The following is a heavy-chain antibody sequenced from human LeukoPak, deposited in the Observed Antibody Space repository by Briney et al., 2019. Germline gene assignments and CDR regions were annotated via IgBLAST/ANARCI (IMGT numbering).Heavy chain of an antibody. CDR1: GGTFSSYA. Sequence: SVKVSCKASGGTFSSYAISWVRQAPRQGLEWMGGIIPIFGTANYAQKFQGRVTITADESTSTAYMELSSLRSEDTAVYYCASVPIAAAGRDEYYFDYWGQGTLVTVSS. V-gene: IGHV1-69*13. J-gene: IGHJ4*02. CDR3: ASVPIAAAGRDEYYFDY. D-gene: IGHD6-13*01. CDR2: IIPIFGTA.